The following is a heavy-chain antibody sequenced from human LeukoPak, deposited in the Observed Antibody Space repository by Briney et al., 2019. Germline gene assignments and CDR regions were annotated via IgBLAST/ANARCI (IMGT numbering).Heavy chain of an antibody. CDR1: GFTFSSYG. V-gene: IGHV3-30*18. D-gene: IGHD5-18*01. CDR2: ISYDGSNK. J-gene: IGHJ4*02. Sequence: GGSLRLSCAASGFTFSSYGMHWVRQAPGKGLEWVAVISYDGSNKYYADSVKGRFTISRDNSKNTLYLQMNSLRAEDTAVYYCAKDRATFRGYSYGPLDYWGQGTLVTVSS. CDR3: AKDRATFRGYSYGPLDY.